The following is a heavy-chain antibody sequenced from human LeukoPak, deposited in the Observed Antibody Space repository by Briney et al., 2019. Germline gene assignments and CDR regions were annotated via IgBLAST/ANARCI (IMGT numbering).Heavy chain of an antibody. CDR3: ARRVGDKDYFDY. CDR2: IYYSGST. V-gene: IGHV4-59*01. Sequence: SETLSLTCTVSGGSISSYYWSWIRQPPGKGLEWIGYIYYSGSTNYNPSLMSRVTISVDTSKNQFSLKLSSVTAADTAVYYCARRVGDKDYFDYWGQGTLVTVSS. CDR1: GGSISSYY. J-gene: IGHJ4*02. D-gene: IGHD1-26*01.